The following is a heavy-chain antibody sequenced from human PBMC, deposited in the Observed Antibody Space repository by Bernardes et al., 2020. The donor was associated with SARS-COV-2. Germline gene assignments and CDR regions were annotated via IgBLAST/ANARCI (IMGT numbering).Heavy chain of an antibody. J-gene: IGHJ6*02. CDR3: ARRGQQLVSDYYYYYGMDV. CDR2: IYYSGST. CDR1: GGSISSYY. Sequence: SETLSLTCTVSGGSISSYYWSWIRQPPGKGLEWIGYIYYSGSTNYNPSLKSRVTISVDTSKNQFSLKLSSVTAADTAVYYCARRGQQLVSDYYYYYGMDVWGQGTTVTVSS. V-gene: IGHV4-59*08. D-gene: IGHD6-13*01.